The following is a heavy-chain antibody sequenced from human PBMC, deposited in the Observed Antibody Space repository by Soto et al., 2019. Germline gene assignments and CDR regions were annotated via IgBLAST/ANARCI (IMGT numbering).Heavy chain of an antibody. CDR3: ARYSASGLSYYFGMDV. D-gene: IGHD6-13*01. Sequence: QVQLQESGPGLVKPSGTLSLTCAVSGDSISSSNWWTWVRQPPGKGREWIGDIYHTGITNYNPSLKIRVTILVDKSKNQFALKLTSVTAADTAVYYCARYSASGLSYYFGMDVWGQGTTVTVSS. J-gene: IGHJ6*02. CDR1: GDSISSSNW. V-gene: IGHV4-4*02. CDR2: IYHTGIT.